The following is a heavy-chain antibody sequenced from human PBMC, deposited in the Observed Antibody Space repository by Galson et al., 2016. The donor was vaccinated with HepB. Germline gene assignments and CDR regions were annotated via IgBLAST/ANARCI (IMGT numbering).Heavy chain of an antibody. Sequence: SLRLSCATSGFSFSSFGMHWVRQAPGKGLEWVAIISYDGSSKSYADSVKGRFTISRDKSNTLYLQMNSLRAEDTAVYYCAKDLSYSTYWPYFDQSGQGTPVTVSP. CDR3: AKDLSYSTYWPYFDQ. CDR1: GFSFSSFG. V-gene: IGHV3-30*18. J-gene: IGHJ4*02. D-gene: IGHD1-26*01. CDR2: ISYDGSSK.